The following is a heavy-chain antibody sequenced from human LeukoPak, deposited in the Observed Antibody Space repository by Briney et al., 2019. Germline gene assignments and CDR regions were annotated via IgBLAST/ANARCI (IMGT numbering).Heavy chain of an antibody. J-gene: IGHJ4*02. V-gene: IGHV4-38-2*02. CDR1: GYSISSGYY. D-gene: IGHD3-22*01. Sequence: SETLSLTCIVSGYSISSGYYWGWIRQPPGKGLEWIGSIYHSGSSLYNPSLKSRVTISVDTSKNQFSLKLSSVTAADTAVYYCARAATYYYDSSGYKYPAFDYWGQGTLVTVSS. CDR3: ARAATYYYDSSGYKYPAFDY. CDR2: IYHSGSS.